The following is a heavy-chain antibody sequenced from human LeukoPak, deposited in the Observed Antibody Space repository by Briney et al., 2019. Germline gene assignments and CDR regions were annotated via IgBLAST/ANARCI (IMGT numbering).Heavy chain of an antibody. CDR1: GFTFSSYG. D-gene: IGHD3-10*01. V-gene: IGHV3-30*02. CDR3: AKDLSRRYSGCGP. J-gene: IGHJ5*02. Sequence: EPGRSLRLSCAASGFTFSSYGMHWVRQAPGKGLEWVAFIRYDGSNKYYADSVKGRFTISRDNSKNTLYLQMNSLRAEDTAVYYCAKDLSRRYSGCGPWGQGTLVTVSS. CDR2: IRYDGSNK.